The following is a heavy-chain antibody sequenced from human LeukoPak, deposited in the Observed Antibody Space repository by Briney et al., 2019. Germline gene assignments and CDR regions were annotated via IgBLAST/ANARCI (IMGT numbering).Heavy chain of an antibody. Sequence: GGSLRLSCAASGFTFSSYTMNWVRQAPGKGLEWVSYISGSSNTIYYADSVKGRFTISRDNAKNSLYLQMNSLRAEDTAMYYCARTVYSSSEGFDYWGQGTLVTVSS. D-gene: IGHD6-13*01. CDR2: ISGSSNTI. CDR1: GFTFSSYT. J-gene: IGHJ4*02. V-gene: IGHV3-48*01. CDR3: ARTVYSSSEGFDY.